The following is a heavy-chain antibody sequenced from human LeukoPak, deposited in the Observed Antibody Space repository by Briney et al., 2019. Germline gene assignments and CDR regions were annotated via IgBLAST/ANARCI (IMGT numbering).Heavy chain of an antibody. Sequence: GGSLRLSCAASGFTFSSYEMNWVRQAPGKGLEWVSYISSSGSTIYYADSVKGRFTISRDNAKNSLYLQMNSLRAEDTAVYYCARPSNTFVPHPLDYWGQGTLVTVSS. CDR1: GFTFSSYE. CDR2: ISSSGSTI. V-gene: IGHV3-48*03. J-gene: IGHJ4*02. CDR3: ARPSNTFVPHPLDY. D-gene: IGHD2/OR15-2a*01.